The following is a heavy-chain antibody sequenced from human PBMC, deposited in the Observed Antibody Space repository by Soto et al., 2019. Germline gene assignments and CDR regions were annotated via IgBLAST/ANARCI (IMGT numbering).Heavy chain of an antibody. CDR2: ISNDGSIK. D-gene: IGHD1-1*01. Sequence: QVQLVVSGGRVVQPGRSLRLSCAASGFTFRTFAMHWVRQAPGKGLEWVAVISNDGSIKYFLDSVKGRFTISRDNSNNTLSLQMDSLRAEDTAVYYCARDKKPFNWSPSILKSYYYGMDVWGQGTTVTVSS. CDR3: ARDKKPFNWSPSILKSYYYGMDV. CDR1: GFTFRTFA. J-gene: IGHJ6*02. V-gene: IGHV3-30-3*01.